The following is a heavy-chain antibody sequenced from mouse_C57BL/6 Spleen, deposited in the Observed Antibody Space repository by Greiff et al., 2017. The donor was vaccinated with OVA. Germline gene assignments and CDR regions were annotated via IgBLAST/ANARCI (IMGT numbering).Heavy chain of an antibody. CDR1: GFTFSSYA. J-gene: IGHJ4*01. Sequence: EVQVVESGEGLVKPGGSLKLSCAASGFTFSSYAMSWVRQTPEKRLEWVAYISSGGDYIYYADTVKGRFTISRDNARNTLYLQMSSLKSEDTAMYYCTRDGGYYGSSPYAMDYWGQGTSVTVSS. CDR3: TRDGGYYGSSPYAMDY. CDR2: ISSGGDYI. D-gene: IGHD1-1*01. V-gene: IGHV5-9-1*02.